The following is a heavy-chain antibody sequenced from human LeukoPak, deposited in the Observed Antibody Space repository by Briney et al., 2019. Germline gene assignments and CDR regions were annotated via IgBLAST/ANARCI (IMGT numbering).Heavy chain of an antibody. V-gene: IGHV3-9*03. Sequence: GGSLRLSCAASGFIFNDYAMHWVRQAPGKGLEWVAGISWNSGTIAYADSVKGRFTISRDNAKNSLYLQMNSLRPDDMAFYFCAKVAAYSSGWYDSWGQGTLVTVSS. CDR2: ISWNSGTI. D-gene: IGHD6-19*01. CDR1: GFIFNDYA. J-gene: IGHJ5*01. CDR3: AKVAAYSSGWYDS.